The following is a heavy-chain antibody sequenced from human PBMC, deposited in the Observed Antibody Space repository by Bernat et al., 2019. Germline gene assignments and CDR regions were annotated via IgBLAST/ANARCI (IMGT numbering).Heavy chain of an antibody. CDR2: IYYSGST. V-gene: IGHV4-31*03. D-gene: IGHD3-3*01. CDR1: GGSISSGGYY. Sequence: QVQLQESGPGLVKPSQTLSLTCTVSGGSISSGGYYWSWIRQHPGKGLEWIGYIYYSGSTYYNPSLKSRVTISVDTSKNQFSLKRSSVTAADTAVYYCATTYDFWSGGSYYYYGMDVWGQGTTVTVSS. CDR3: ATTYDFWSGGSYYYYGMDV. J-gene: IGHJ6*02.